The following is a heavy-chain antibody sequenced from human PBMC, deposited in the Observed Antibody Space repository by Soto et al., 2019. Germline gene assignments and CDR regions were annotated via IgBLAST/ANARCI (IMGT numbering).Heavy chain of an antibody. V-gene: IGHV3-33*01. CDR1: GFTFSSYG. D-gene: IGHD2-2*01. Sequence: QVQLVESGGGVVQPGRSLRLSCAASGFTFSSYGMHWVRQAPGKGLEWVAVIWYDGSNKYYADSVKGRFTISRDNSKSTLYLQMNSLRAEYTDVYYCARGPDIVVVPANNAFDIWGQGTMVTVSS. CDR2: IWYDGSNK. J-gene: IGHJ3*02. CDR3: ARGPDIVVVPANNAFDI.